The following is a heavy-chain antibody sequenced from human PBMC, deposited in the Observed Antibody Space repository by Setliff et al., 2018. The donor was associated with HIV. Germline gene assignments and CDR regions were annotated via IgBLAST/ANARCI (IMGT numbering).Heavy chain of an antibody. V-gene: IGHV4-39*01. CDR1: GGSISSSSYY. Sequence: PSETLSLTCTVSGGSISSSSYYWGWIRQPPGKGLEWIGSIYYSGSTYYNPSLKSRVTISVDTSKNQFSLKLSSVTAADTAVYYCASRYHYYDSRGYYRQGAFDIWGQGTMVTVSS. CDR2: IYYSGST. CDR3: ASRYHYYDSRGYYRQGAFDI. D-gene: IGHD3-22*01. J-gene: IGHJ3*02.